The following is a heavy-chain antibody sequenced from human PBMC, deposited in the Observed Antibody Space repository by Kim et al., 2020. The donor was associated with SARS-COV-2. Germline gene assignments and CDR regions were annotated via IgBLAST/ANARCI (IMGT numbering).Heavy chain of an antibody. J-gene: IGHJ5*02. CDR2: IYYSGST. V-gene: IGHV4-39*07. Sequence: SETLSLTCTVSGGSISSSSYYWGWIRQPPGKGLEWIGSIYYSGSTYYNPSLKSRVTISVDTSKNQFSLKLSSVTAADTAVYYCARASMTTVTISGGWFDPWGQGTLVTVSS. D-gene: IGHD4-17*01. CDR1: GGSISSSSYY. CDR3: ARASMTTVTISGGWFDP.